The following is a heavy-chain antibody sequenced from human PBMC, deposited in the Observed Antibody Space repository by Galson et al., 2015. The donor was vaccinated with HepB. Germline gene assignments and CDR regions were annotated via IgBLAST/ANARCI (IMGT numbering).Heavy chain of an antibody. Sequence: SVKVSCKASGYTFTGYYMHWVRQAPGQGLEWMGRINPNSGGTNYAQKFQGRVTMTRDTSISTAYMELSRLRSDDTAVYYCARDFSYYYDSSGYYYFDYWGQGTLVTVSS. D-gene: IGHD3-22*01. CDR1: GYTFTGYY. CDR3: ARDFSYYYDSSGYYYFDY. V-gene: IGHV1-2*06. CDR2: INPNSGGT. J-gene: IGHJ4*02.